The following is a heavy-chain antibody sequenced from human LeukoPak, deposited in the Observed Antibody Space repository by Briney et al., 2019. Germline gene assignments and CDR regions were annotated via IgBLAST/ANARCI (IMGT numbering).Heavy chain of an antibody. V-gene: IGHV4-4*09. J-gene: IGHJ5*02. D-gene: IGHD6-25*01. Sequence: SETLSLTCTISVASISTYYCSWIRQPLGKGLEWIGSIYSSGSTNYNPSLKSRVTISVATSTNQFSLKLSSVTAADTAVYYCASHSSERDWFDPWGQGTLVTVSS. CDR3: ASHSSERDWFDP. CDR2: IYSSGST. CDR1: VASISTYY.